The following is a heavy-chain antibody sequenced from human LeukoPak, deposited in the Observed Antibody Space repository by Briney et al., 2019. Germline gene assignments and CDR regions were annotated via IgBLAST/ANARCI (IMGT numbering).Heavy chain of an antibody. J-gene: IGHJ4*02. D-gene: IGHD2-2*01. V-gene: IGHV3-53*01. CDR3: ARDPSTLLPTDDS. CDR2: IYSGST. CDR1: GFTVSSNS. Sequence: GGSLRLSCTVSGFTVSSNSMSWVRQAPGKGLEWVSFIYSGSTHYSDSVKGRFTISRDNSKNTLYLQMNSLRVEDTAIYYCARDPSTLLPTDDSWGQGTLVAVSS.